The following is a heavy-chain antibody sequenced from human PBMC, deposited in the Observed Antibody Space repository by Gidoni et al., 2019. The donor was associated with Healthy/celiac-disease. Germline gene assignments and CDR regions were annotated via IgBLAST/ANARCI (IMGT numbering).Heavy chain of an antibody. V-gene: IGHV3-23*01. CDR3: AKDLNNWRSGFGAFDI. J-gene: IGHJ3*02. CDR2: ISGSGGST. Sequence: VQLLESGGGLVQPGGSLRLSCAASGFTFRSYAMSWVRQAPGKGLAWVSAISGSGGSTYYADTVKGRFTTSRDNSKNTLYLQMNSLRAEDTAVYYCAKDLNNWRSGFGAFDIWGQGTMVTVSS. D-gene: IGHD3-3*01. CDR1: GFTFRSYA.